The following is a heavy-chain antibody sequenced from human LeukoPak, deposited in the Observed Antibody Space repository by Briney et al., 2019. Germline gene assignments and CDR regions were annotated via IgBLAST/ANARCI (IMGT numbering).Heavy chain of an antibody. Sequence: SQTLSLTCAISGDSVSSNSAAWDWIRQSPSRGLEWLGRKYYRSKWYDDYAVSVKGRITINPYTSKNQFSRQLNSVTPEDTAVYYCARGESGYNSYWGQGTLVTVSS. CDR3: ARGESGYNSY. CDR1: GDSVSSNSAA. V-gene: IGHV6-1*01. CDR2: KYYRSKWYD. J-gene: IGHJ4*02. D-gene: IGHD5-24*01.